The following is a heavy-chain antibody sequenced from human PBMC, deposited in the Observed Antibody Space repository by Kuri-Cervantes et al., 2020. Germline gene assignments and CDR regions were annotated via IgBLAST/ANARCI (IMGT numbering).Heavy chain of an antibody. J-gene: IGHJ2*01. CDR1: GGSFSGFY. CDR3: ARWVSGGWLTNWYFDL. D-gene: IGHD3-22*01. CDR2: INHSGST. Sequence: GSLRLSCAVYGGSFSGFYWSWIRQPPGKGLEWIGEINHSGSTNYNPSLKSRVTISVDKSKNQFSLKLSSVTAADTAVYYCARWVSGGWLTNWYFDLWGRGTLVTVSS. V-gene: IGHV4-34*01.